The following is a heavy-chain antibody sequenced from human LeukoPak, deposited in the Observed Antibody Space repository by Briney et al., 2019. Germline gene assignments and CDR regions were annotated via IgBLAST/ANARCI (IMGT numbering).Heavy chain of an antibody. V-gene: IGHV1-18*01. D-gene: IGHD6-6*01. CDR1: GYTFTSYG. J-gene: IGHJ4*02. CDR3: ARDRKSIAARRAIDY. Sequence: ASVKVSCKASGYTFTSYGISWVRQAPGQGLEWMGWISAYNGNTNYAQKLQGRVTMTTETSTSTAYMELRSLRSDDTAVYYCARDRKSIAARRAIDYWGQGTLVTVSS. CDR2: ISAYNGNT.